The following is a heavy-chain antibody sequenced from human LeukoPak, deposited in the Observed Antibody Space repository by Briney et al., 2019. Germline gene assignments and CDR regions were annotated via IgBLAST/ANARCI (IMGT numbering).Heavy chain of an antibody. D-gene: IGHD2-15*01. CDR2: ISGSVGST. CDR3: AKDGRYCSGGSPCWVYYYGMDV. J-gene: IGHJ6*02. CDR1: GFTFSSYA. V-gene: IGHV3-23*01. Sequence: PGGSLRLSCAASGFTFSSYAMSWVRPAPGDGLEWVSAISGSVGSTYYADSVKGRFTISRDNSKNTLYLQMNSLRAEDTAVYYCAKDGRYCSGGSPCWVYYYGMDVWGQGTTVTVSS.